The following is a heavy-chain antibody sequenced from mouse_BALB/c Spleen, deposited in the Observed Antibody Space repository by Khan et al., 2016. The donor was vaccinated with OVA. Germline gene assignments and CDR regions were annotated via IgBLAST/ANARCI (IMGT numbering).Heavy chain of an antibody. J-gene: IGHJ2*01. D-gene: IGHD1-1*01. V-gene: IGHV3-2*02. CDR1: GYSITSDYA. CDR3: ARVYGGDFDY. Sequence: DVQLQESGPGLVKPSQSLSLTCTVTGYSITSDYAWNWIRQFPGNKLEWMGFISYSGNTNYNPSLKSRISITRDTSKNQFFLQLNSVTTEDTATYYCARVYGGDFDYWGQGTTLTVSS. CDR2: ISYSGNT.